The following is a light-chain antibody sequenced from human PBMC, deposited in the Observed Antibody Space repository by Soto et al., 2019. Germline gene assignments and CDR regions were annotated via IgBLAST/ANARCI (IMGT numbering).Light chain of an antibody. CDR3: GSFTTSRIWV. CDR2: EGS. J-gene: IGLJ3*02. CDR1: SSDVGNYNL. Sequence: QSALTQPASVSGSPGQSITISCTGTSSDVGNYNLVSWYQQHPGKAPKLMIYEGSKRPSGVSNRFSGSKSGNTASLTISGLQVEDEAEYFCGSFTTSRIWVFGGGTQLTVL. V-gene: IGLV2-14*02.